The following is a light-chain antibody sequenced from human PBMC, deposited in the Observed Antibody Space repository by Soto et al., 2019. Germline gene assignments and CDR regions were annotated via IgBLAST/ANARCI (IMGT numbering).Light chain of an antibody. J-gene: IGLJ2*01. CDR1: SGSIASNY. CDR2: EDK. V-gene: IGLV6-57*04. CDR3: QSYDSSFVV. Sequence: NFMLTQPHSVSESPGKTVTISCTRSSGSIASNYVQWYQQRPGSAPTTVIYEDKQRPSGVPDRFSGSIDSSSKSAFLTISGLKTEDEADYYCQSYDSSFVVFGGGTKLTVL.